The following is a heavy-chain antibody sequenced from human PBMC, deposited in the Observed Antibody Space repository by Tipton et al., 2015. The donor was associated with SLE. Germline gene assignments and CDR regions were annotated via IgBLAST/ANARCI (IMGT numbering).Heavy chain of an antibody. D-gene: IGHD6-19*01. J-gene: IGHJ5*02. V-gene: IGHV4-59*01. CDR2: IYYSGST. CDR1: GGSFSGYY. Sequence: TLSLTCAVYGGSFSGYYWSWIRQPPGKGLEWIGYIYYSGSTNYNPSLKSRVTISVDTSKNQFSLKLSSVTAADTAAYYCARGWWFDPWGQGTLVTVPS. CDR3: ARGWWFDP.